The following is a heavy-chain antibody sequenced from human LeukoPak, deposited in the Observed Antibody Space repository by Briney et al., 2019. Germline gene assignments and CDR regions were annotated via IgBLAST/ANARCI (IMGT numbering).Heavy chain of an antibody. CDR2: ITGDGSGA. V-gene: IGHV3-74*03. J-gene: IGHJ5*02. CDR1: GFTFNNYW. Sequence: GGSLRLSCAASGFTFNNYWMHWVRHVPEKGLVWVSRITGDGSGATYADSVKGRFTISRDNARNTLYLQMNSLRAEDTAVYYCAKGATIIGAVISQSNWFDPWGQGTLVTVSS. CDR3: AKGATIIGAVISQSNWFDP. D-gene: IGHD3-3*01.